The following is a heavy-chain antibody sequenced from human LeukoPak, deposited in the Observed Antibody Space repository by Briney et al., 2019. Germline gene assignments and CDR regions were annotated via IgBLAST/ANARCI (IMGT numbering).Heavy chain of an antibody. Sequence: GGSLRLSCAASGFTFSGYAMSWVHQAPGKGLEWVSAISGSGGSTYYADSVKGRFTISRDNSKNTLYLQMNSLRAEDTAVYYCAKGDYSNYEDYFDYWGQGTLVTVSS. CDR1: GFTFSGYA. V-gene: IGHV3-23*01. J-gene: IGHJ4*02. CDR3: AKGDYSNYEDYFDY. CDR2: ISGSGGST. D-gene: IGHD4-11*01.